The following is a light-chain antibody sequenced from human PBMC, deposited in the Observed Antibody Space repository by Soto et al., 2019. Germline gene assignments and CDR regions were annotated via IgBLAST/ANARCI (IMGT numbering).Light chain of an antibody. CDR1: QSVSSN. CDR2: GAS. CDR3: QQRNVWPPVT. Sequence: EIVMTQSPATLSVSPGERATLSCRASQSVSSNLAWYQQKPGQAPRLLIYGASTRATGIPARFSGSGSETDFTLTITRLEPEDSAVYYCQQRNVWPPVTFGQGTRLEIK. V-gene: IGKV3-15*01. J-gene: IGKJ5*01.